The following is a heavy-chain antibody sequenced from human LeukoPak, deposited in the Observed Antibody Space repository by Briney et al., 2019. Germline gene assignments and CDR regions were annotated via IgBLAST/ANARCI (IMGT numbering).Heavy chain of an antibody. CDR2: MNPNSGNT. CDR1: GYTFTSYD. D-gene: IGHD2-15*01. Sequence: GASVKVSCKASGYTFTSYDINWVRQATGQGLEWMGWMNPNSGNTGYAQKFQGRVTMTRDMSTSTVYMELSSLRSEDTAVYYCARDAPVAATENYFDYWGQGTLVTVSS. CDR3: ARDAPVAATENYFDY. J-gene: IGHJ4*02. V-gene: IGHV1-8*01.